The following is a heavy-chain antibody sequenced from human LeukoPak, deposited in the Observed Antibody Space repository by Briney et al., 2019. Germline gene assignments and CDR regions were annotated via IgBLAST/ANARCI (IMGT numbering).Heavy chain of an antibody. CDR2: IYPADSDT. Sequence: GESLKISCQGSGYSFTSYWIGWVRQMPGKGLEWMGIIYPADSDTRYSPSFQGQVTISADKSISTAYLQWSSLKASDTAMYYCAINSGTNPYYFDYWGQGTLVTVSS. CDR1: GYSFTSYW. V-gene: IGHV5-51*01. J-gene: IGHJ4*02. CDR3: AINSGTNPYYFDY. D-gene: IGHD3-10*01.